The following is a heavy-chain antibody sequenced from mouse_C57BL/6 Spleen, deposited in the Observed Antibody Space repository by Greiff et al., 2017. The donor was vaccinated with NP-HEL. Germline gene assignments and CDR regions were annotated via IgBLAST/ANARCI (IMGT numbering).Heavy chain of an antibody. CDR2: IDPSDSET. Sequence: VQLQQPGAELVRPGSSVKLSCKASGYTFTSYWMHWVKQRPIQGLEWIGNIDPSDSETHYNQKFKDKATLTVDKSSSTAYMQLSSLTSEDSAVYYCAREYYGSSSAWFAYWGQGTLVTVSA. D-gene: IGHD1-1*01. CDR1: GYTFTSYW. V-gene: IGHV1-52*01. CDR3: AREYYGSSSAWFAY. J-gene: IGHJ3*01.